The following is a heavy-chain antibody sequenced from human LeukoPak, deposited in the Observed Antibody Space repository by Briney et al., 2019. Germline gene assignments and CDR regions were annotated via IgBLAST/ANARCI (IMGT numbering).Heavy chain of an antibody. Sequence: GGSLRLSCAASGFAFNTYGMSWVRQAPGKGLEWVSAISGSGGNTYYADSVKGRFTISRNNSKNTLYLQMNSLRAEDAALYYCAKDRTWGLDYWGQGTLVTVSS. CDR3: AKDRTWGLDY. D-gene: IGHD7-27*01. V-gene: IGHV3-23*01. CDR1: GFAFNTYG. CDR2: ISGSGGNT. J-gene: IGHJ4*02.